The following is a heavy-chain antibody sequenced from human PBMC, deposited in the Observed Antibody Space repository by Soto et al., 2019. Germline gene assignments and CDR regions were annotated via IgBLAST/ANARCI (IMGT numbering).Heavy chain of an antibody. D-gene: IGHD2-15*01. Sequence: QVQLQESGPGLVRPLQTLSLTCTVSGGSVSSGDYYWSWIRQPPGKGLEWFGYIYYSGTTYYNPSLKGRFIISIDTAKNSFSLKMTSVTAADTAMYYCARVEVEVAAMDVWGQGTTVTVSS. CDR1: GGSVSSGDYY. J-gene: IGHJ6*02. CDR3: ARVEVEVAAMDV. V-gene: IGHV4-30-4*01. CDR2: IYYSGTT.